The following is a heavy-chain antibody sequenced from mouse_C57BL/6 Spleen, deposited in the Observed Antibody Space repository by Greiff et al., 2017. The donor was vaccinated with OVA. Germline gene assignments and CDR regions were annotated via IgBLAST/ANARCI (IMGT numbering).Heavy chain of an antibody. CDR2: ISDGGSYT. V-gene: IGHV5-4*01. D-gene: IGHD2-4*01. CDR1: GFTFSSYA. Sequence: EVQGVESGGGLVKPGGSLKLSCAASGFTFSSYAMSWVRQTPEKRLEWVATISDGGSYTYYPDNVKGRFTISRDNAKNNLYLQMSHLKSEDTAMYYCARGGDDYDGFAYWGQGTLVTVSA. J-gene: IGHJ3*01. CDR3: ARGGDDYDGFAY.